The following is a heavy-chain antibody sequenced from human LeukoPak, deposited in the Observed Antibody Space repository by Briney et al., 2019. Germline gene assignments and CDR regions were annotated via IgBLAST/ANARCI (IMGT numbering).Heavy chain of an antibody. J-gene: IGHJ6*02. CDR3: ARGGCSSISCYYYYGMDV. CDR1: GGSISNSY. D-gene: IGHD2-2*01. Sequence: SETLSLTCTVSGGSISNSYWSWIRQPPGKGLEWIGYTSYSGSTNYNPSLTSRVTISVDMSKSQFSLKLSSVTTADTALYYCARGGCSSISCYYYYGMDVWGQGTTVTVSS. CDR2: TSYSGST. V-gene: IGHV4-59*01.